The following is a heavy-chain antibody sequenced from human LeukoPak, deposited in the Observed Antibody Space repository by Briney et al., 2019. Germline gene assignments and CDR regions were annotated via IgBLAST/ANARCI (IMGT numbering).Heavy chain of an antibody. CDR2: INHSGIT. CDR3: ARRCRWEPRLDY. V-gene: IGHV4-34*01. CDR1: GGSFSGYY. D-gene: IGHD1-26*01. J-gene: IGHJ4*02. Sequence: SETLSLTCAVYGGSFSGYYWSWIRQPPGKGLEWIGEINHSGITNYNPSLKSRVTISVDTSKNPFSLKLGPVTAADTAVYYCARRCRWEPRLDYWGQGTLVTVSS.